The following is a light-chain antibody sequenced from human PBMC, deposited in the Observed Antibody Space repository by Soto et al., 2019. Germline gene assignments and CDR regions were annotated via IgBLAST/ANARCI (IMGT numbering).Light chain of an antibody. CDR1: SGHSSYT. CDR2: LNSDGSH. Sequence: QLVLTQSPSASASLGASFKLTCTLSSGHSSYTIAWHQQQPEKGPRYLIKLNSDGSHSKGDGIPDRFSGSSSGAERYLTIASIQSEDEADYYCQTWGTGIRVFGGGTKLNVL. CDR3: QTWGTGIRV. J-gene: IGLJ2*01. V-gene: IGLV4-69*01.